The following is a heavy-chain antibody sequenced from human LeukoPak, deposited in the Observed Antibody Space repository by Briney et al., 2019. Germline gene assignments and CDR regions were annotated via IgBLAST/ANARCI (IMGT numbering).Heavy chain of an antibody. CDR2: IYYSGST. CDR3: ARGVSYYDSSGYYNEYFQH. Sequence: SETLSLTCTVSGGSISSYYWSWIRQPPGKGLEWIGYIYYSGSTNYNPSLKSRVTISVDTSKNQFSLKLSSVTAAGTAVYYCARGVSYYDSSGYYNEYFQHWARAPWSPSPQ. V-gene: IGHV4-59*08. D-gene: IGHD3-22*01. J-gene: IGHJ1*01. CDR1: GGSISSYY.